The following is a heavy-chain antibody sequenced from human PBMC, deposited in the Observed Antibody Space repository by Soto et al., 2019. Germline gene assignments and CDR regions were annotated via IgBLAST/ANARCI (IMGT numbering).Heavy chain of an antibody. J-gene: IGHJ4*02. CDR1: GGSISGYY. V-gene: IGHV4-59*01. CDR2: VYYSGST. CDR3: AKYRRTDAEGYRLDF. Sequence: QVQLQESGPGLVRPSETLSLTCTLSGGSISGYYWSWIRQPPGKGLEWIGYVYYSGSTRYNPSLESRVTIAVDMTNNQFSLVLTSVTAADTAVYYCAKYRRTDAEGYRLDFWGQGTLNTVS. D-gene: IGHD5-12*01.